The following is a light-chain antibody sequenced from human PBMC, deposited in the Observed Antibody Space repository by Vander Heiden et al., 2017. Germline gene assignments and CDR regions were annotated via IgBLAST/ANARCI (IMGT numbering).Light chain of an antibody. CDR3: SSYTSSSTPLV. V-gene: IGLV2-14*01. Sequence: QSALTQPASVSGSPGQSITISCTGTSSDVGGYNYVSWYQQHPGKAPKLMIYEVSNRPSGVSNRFSGSKSGNTASLTISGLQAEDEADYDCSSYTSSSTPLVFGTGTKVTVL. CDR2: EVS. J-gene: IGLJ1*01. CDR1: SSDVGGYNY.